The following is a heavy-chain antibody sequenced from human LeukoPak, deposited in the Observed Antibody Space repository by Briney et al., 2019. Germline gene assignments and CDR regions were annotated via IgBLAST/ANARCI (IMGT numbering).Heavy chain of an antibody. V-gene: IGHV3-7*01. CDR2: IKQDGSEK. CDR3: ARDKGAEGVDY. J-gene: IGHJ4*02. Sequence: GGSLRLSCAASGFTFSTYWMNWVRQAPGKGLEWVANIKQDGSEKYYVDSVKGRFTISRDNAKSSLYLQMNSLRAEDTAVYYCARDKGAEGVDYWGQGTLVTVSS. D-gene: IGHD1-26*01. CDR1: GFTFSTYW.